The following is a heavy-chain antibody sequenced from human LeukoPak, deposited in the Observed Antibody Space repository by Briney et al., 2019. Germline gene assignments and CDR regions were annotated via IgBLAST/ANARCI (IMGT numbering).Heavy chain of an antibody. V-gene: IGHV4-4*07. CDR1: GGSISSYY. CDR3: ARRLYGGNSKTFDY. Sequence: SETLSLTCTVSGGSISSYYWSWIRQPAGKGLEWIGRIYTSGSTNYNPSLKSRVTMSVDTSKNQFSLKLSSVTAADTAVYYCARRLYGGNSKTFDYWGQGTLVTVSS. J-gene: IGHJ4*02. D-gene: IGHD4-23*01. CDR2: IYTSGST.